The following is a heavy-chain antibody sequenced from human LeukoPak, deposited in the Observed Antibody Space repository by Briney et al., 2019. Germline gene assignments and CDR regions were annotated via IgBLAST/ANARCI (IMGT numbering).Heavy chain of an antibody. J-gene: IGHJ5*02. Sequence: PSETLCLTCTVSGGSISSYYWSWIRQPPGKGLEWIGYIYYSGSTNYNPSLKSRVTISVDTSKNQFSLKLSSVTAADTAVYYCARVVNYYSMFDPWGQGTLVTVSS. CDR1: GGSISSYY. D-gene: IGHD2-21*02. CDR2: IYYSGST. CDR3: ARVVNYYSMFDP. V-gene: IGHV4-59*08.